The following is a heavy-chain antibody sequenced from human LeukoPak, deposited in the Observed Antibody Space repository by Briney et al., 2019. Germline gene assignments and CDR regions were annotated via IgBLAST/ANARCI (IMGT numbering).Heavy chain of an antibody. J-gene: IGHJ1*01. V-gene: IGHV3-30-3*01. CDR3: AREAVTTVKKYFQH. D-gene: IGHD4-17*01. Sequence: GRSLRLSCAASGFTFSSYAMHWVRQAPGKGLEWVAVISYDGSNKYYADSVKGRFTISRDNSKNTLYLQMNSLRAEDTAVYYCAREAVTTVKKYFQHWGQGTLVTVSS. CDR1: GFTFSSYA. CDR2: ISYDGSNK.